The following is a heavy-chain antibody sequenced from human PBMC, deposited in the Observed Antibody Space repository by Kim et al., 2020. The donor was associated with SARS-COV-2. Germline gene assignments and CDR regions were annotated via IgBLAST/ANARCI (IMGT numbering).Heavy chain of an antibody. CDR1: GGSISSSSYY. D-gene: IGHD2-2*01. Sequence: SETLSLTCTVSGGSISSSSYYWGWIRQPPGKGLEWIGSIYYSGSTYYNPSLKSRVTISVDTSKNQFSLKLSSVTAADTAVYYCARHIPIQLLAWDYWGQGTLVTVSS. J-gene: IGHJ4*02. CDR2: IYYSGST. V-gene: IGHV4-39*01. CDR3: ARHIPIQLLAWDY.